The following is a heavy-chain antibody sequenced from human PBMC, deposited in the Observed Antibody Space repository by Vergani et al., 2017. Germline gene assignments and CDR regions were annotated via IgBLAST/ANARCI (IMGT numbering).Heavy chain of an antibody. V-gene: IGHV3-23*01. D-gene: IGHD3-10*01. J-gene: IGHJ4*02. Sequence: EVQLLESGGGLVQPGGSLRLSCAASGFTFSSYAMSWVRQAPGKGLEWVSAISGSGGSTYYADSVKGRFTISRDNAKNSLYLQMNSLRAEDTAVYYCARDLKLLWFGELLSGRGFDYWGQGTLVTVSS. CDR2: ISGSGGST. CDR1: GFTFSSYA. CDR3: ARDLKLLWFGELLSGRGFDY.